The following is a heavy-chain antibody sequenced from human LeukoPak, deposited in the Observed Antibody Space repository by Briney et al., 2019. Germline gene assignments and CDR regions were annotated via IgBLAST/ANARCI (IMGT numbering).Heavy chain of an antibody. CDR2: IRYDGSDK. CDR1: GFTFSDYG. J-gene: IGHJ4*02. V-gene: IGHV3-30*02. Sequence: GGSLRLSCAASGFTFSDYGMHWVRQAPGKGLEWVAFIRYDGSDKYYADSVKGRFTISRDNSKNTLYVQMNTLRAEDTAVYYCAKDIGSSSYYYFDYWGQGTLVTVSS. D-gene: IGHD2-15*01. CDR3: AKDIGSSSYYYFDY.